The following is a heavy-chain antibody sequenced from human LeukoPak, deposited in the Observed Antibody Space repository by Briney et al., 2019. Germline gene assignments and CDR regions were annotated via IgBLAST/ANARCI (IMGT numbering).Heavy chain of an antibody. CDR1: GFTFSSYA. V-gene: IGHV3-23*01. J-gene: IGHJ4*02. Sequence: PGGSLRLSCAASGFTFSSYAMSWVRQAPGKGLEWVSGISGSGISTYYADSVKGRFTISRDNSKNTLYLQMNSLRAEDTAVYYCANQLHDYGDYYFDYWGQGTLVTVSS. CDR2: ISGSGIST. D-gene: IGHD4-17*01. CDR3: ANQLHDYGDYYFDY.